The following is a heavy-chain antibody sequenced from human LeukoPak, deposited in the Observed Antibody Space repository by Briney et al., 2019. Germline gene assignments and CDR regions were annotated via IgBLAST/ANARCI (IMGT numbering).Heavy chain of an antibody. CDR2: VSAYNGNT. Sequence: ASVKVSCKASGYTFTGYYMHWVRQAPGQGLEWMGGVSAYNGNTDYAQKLQGRVTMTTDASTSTAYMELRSLRSDDTAVYYCARDTPRIAVAGTLDYYYYMDVWGKGTTATVSS. V-gene: IGHV1-18*04. D-gene: IGHD6-19*01. CDR1: GYTFTGYY. J-gene: IGHJ6*03. CDR3: ARDTPRIAVAGTLDYYYYMDV.